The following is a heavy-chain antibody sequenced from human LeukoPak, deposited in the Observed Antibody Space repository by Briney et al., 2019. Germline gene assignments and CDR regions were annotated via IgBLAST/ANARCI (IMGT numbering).Heavy chain of an antibody. V-gene: IGHV1-69*04. J-gene: IGHJ4*02. D-gene: IGHD5-18*01. CDR3: ARVDTAMVIDY. Sequence: SVKVSCKASGGTFSSYAISWVRQAPGQGLEWMGRIIPILGIANYAQKFQGRVTITADKSTSTAYMELSSLGSEDTAVYYCARVDTAMVIDYWGQGTLVTVSS. CDR2: IIPILGIA. CDR1: GGTFSSYA.